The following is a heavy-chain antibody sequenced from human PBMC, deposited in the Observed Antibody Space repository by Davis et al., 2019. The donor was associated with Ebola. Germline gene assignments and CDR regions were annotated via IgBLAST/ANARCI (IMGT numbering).Heavy chain of an antibody. J-gene: IGHJ4*02. CDR1: GYTFTSYG. V-gene: IGHV1-18*01. Sequence: GESLKISCKASGYTFTSYGISWVRQAPGQGLEWMGWISAYNGNTNYAQKLQGRVTMTTDTSTSTAYMELRSLRSDDTAVYYCARAGNDILTGYTDDYWGQGTLVTVSS. CDR2: ISAYNGNT. CDR3: ARAGNDILTGYTDDY. D-gene: IGHD3-9*01.